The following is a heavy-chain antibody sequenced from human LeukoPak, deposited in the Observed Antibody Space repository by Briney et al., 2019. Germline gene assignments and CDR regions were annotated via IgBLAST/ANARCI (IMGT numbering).Heavy chain of an antibody. D-gene: IGHD6-13*01. CDR2: IIPIFGTA. J-gene: IGHJ6*02. CDR3: ARGSGYIAAAGTDRWCGMDV. Sequence: ASVKVSCKASGYTFTSYDISWVRQAPGQGLEWMGGIIPIFGTANYAQKFQGRVTITADESTSTAYMELSSLRSEDTAVYYCARGSGYIAAAGTDRWCGMDVWGQGTTVTVSS. CDR1: GYTFTSYD. V-gene: IGHV1-69*13.